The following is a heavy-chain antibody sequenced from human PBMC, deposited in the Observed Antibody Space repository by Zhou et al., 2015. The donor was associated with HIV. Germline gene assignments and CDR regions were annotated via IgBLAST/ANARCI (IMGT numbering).Heavy chain of an antibody. D-gene: IGHD2-2*01. CDR1: GGTFSSYA. CDR2: IIPIFGTA. J-gene: IGHJ4*02. Sequence: QVQLVQSGAEVKKPGSSVKVSCKASGGTFSSYAISWVRQAPGQGLEWMGGIIPIFGTANYAQKFQGRVTITADESTSTAYMELSSLRSEDTAVYYCAREVVVVPAAIQSYYFDYWGQGTLVTVSS. V-gene: IGHV1-69*01. CDR3: AREVVVVPAAIQSYYFDY.